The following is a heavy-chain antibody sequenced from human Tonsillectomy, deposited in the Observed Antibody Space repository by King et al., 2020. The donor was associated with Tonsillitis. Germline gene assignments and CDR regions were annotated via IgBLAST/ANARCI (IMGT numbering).Heavy chain of an antibody. J-gene: IGHJ3*02. CDR1: GGSISNGGFY. Sequence: VQLQESGPGLVKPSQTLSLTCTVSGGSISNGGFYWNWIRQHPGKGLEWIGYIYYNGSPSYNPSLKSRLTISVDRTKNQFSLKLSSVTAADTAVYYCARDNFPAAAVMGAFDIWGQGTMVSVSS. CDR2: IYYNGSP. V-gene: IGHV4-31*03. D-gene: IGHD2-2*01. CDR3: ARDNFPAAAVMGAFDI.